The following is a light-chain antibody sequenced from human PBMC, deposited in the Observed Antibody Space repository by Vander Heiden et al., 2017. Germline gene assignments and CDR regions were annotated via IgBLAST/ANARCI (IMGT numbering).Light chain of an antibody. CDR3: QSYDSSLSGSVV. V-gene: IGLV1-40*01. CDR1: SSNIAAGYD. J-gene: IGLJ2*01. CDR2: GNS. Sequence: QSVLTQPPSVSGAPRQRVTISCTGSSSNIAAGYDVHWYQQLPGTAPKLLIYGNSNRPSGVPDRFSGSKSGTSASLAITGLQAEDEADYYCQSYDSSLSGSVVFGGGTKLTVL.